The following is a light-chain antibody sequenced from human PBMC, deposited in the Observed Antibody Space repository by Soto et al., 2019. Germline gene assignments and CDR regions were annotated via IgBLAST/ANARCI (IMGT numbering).Light chain of an antibody. Sequence: EIVMTQSPATLSVSPGERATLSCRASQSISSDLAWYQQKPGQAPRLLIYGASTRATGVPARFSGSGSGTEFTLTITSLQYEDLAVYYCQHYSTWPPETFGQGTKVDIK. CDR2: GAS. J-gene: IGKJ1*01. CDR3: QHYSTWPPET. V-gene: IGKV3-15*01. CDR1: QSISSD.